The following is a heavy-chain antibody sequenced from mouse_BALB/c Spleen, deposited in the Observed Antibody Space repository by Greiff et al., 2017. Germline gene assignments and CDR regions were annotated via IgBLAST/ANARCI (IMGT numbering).Heavy chain of an antibody. J-gene: IGHJ2*01. CDR3: ARGPYGNYNYFDY. D-gene: IGHD2-1*01. CDR1: GFTFSSYA. V-gene: IGHV5-6-5*01. CDR2: ISSGGST. Sequence: DVKLVESGGGLVKPGGSLKLSCAASGFTFSSYAMSWVRQTPEKRLEWVASISSGGSTYYPDSVKGRFTISRDNARNILYLQMSSLRSEDTTMYYCARGPYGNYNYFDYWGQGTTLTVSS.